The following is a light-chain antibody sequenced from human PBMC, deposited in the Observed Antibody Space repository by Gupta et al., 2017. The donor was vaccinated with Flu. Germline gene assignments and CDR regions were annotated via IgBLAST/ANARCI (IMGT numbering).Light chain of an antibody. V-gene: IGKV1-39*01. Sequence: GDRVTITCRSSQDITYYVNWYQHKSETAPRLLIYATSTLQGGVSSRFSGSGSGTEFTLTISSLQPEDVATYYCQQSYSSLRTFGQGTRLHIK. J-gene: IGKJ2*01. CDR1: QDITYY. CDR3: QQSYSSLRT. CDR2: ATS.